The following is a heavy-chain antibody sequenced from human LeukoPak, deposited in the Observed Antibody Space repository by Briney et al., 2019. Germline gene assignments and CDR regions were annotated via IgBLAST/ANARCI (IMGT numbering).Heavy chain of an antibody. CDR1: GFTFSSYW. Sequence: GGSLRLSCAASGFTFSSYWMSWVRQAPGKGLEWVANIKQDGSEKYYVDSVKGRFTISRDNAKNSLYLQMNSLRAEDTAVYYCARAPDTSIVVVPADYYFDYWGQGTLVTVSS. V-gene: IGHV3-7*01. CDR2: IKQDGSEK. CDR3: ARAPDTSIVVVPADYYFDY. D-gene: IGHD2-2*01. J-gene: IGHJ4*02.